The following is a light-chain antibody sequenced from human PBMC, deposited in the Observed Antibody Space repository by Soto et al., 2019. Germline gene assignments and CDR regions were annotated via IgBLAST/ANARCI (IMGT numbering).Light chain of an antibody. CDR2: GAS. CDR1: QSVTSSD. Sequence: EIVLTQSPGTLSLSPGDRPTLSCRASQSVTSSDLAWYQHKPGQAPRLLIYGASSRATGIPVRFSGSGSGTEFTLTISSLQSEDVAVYYCQHYKNRPLTFGGRTKVDIK. V-gene: IGKV3-20*01. CDR3: QHYKNRPLT. J-gene: IGKJ4*01.